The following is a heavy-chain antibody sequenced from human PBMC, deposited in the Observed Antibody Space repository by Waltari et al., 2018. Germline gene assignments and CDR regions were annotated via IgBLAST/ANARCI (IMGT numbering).Heavy chain of an antibody. D-gene: IGHD3-10*01. Sequence: EVQLLESGGGFVQPGGSLRLSCASPGFTFSNYFMNWVRQVPGKGLEWVSAISDSGVNTYYADSLKGRFTISRDNSKNTLYLQMNSLRADDTAIYYCATRVSSWGQGTLVTVSS. CDR2: ISDSGVNT. CDR3: ATRVSS. CDR1: GFTFSNYF. J-gene: IGHJ5*02. V-gene: IGHV3-23*01.